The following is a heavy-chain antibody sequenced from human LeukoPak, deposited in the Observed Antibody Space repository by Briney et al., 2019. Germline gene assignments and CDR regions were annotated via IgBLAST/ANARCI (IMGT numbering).Heavy chain of an antibody. CDR3: ARASSIGDWFDP. CDR2: MNPNSGNT. Sequence: ASVKVSCKASGYTFTSYDINWVRQATGQGLEWMGWMNPNSGNTGYAQKFQGRVTITRNTSISTAYMELSSLRSEDTAVYYCARASSIGDWFDPWGQGTLVTVSS. D-gene: IGHD6-6*01. CDR1: GYTFTSYD. V-gene: IGHV1-8*03. J-gene: IGHJ5*02.